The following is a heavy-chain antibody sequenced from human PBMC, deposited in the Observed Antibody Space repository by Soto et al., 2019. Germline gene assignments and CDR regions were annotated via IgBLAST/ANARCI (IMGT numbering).Heavy chain of an antibody. CDR3: ARHTPAITISDH. Sequence: SETLSLTCAVSGGSISSSNWWSWVRQPPGKGLEWIGEIYHSGSTNYNPSLKSRVTISVDKSKNQFSLKLSSVTAADTAGYYCARHTPAITISDHWGQGTLVTVS. CDR2: IYHSGST. CDR1: GGSISSSNW. V-gene: IGHV4-4*02. D-gene: IGHD5-12*01. J-gene: IGHJ4*02.